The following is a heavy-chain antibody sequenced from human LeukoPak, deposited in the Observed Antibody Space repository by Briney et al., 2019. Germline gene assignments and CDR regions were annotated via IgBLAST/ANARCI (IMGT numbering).Heavy chain of an antibody. CDR3: ARDSSGYYYPYAFDI. D-gene: IGHD3-22*01. CDR2: INPNSGGT. J-gene: IGHJ3*02. V-gene: IGHV1-2*02. CDR1: GYTFTSYD. Sequence: ASVKVSCKASGYTFTSYDINWVRQATGQGLEWMGWINPNSGGTNYAQKFQGRVTMTRDTSISTAYMELSRLRSDDTAVYYCARDSSGYYYPYAFDIWGQGTMVTVSS.